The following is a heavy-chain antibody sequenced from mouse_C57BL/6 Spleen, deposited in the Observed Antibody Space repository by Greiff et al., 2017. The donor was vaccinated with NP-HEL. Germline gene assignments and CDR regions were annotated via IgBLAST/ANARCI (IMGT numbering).Heavy chain of an antibody. CDR2: INPNNGGT. CDR3: ARKGGAMDY. CDR1: GYTFTDYY. J-gene: IGHJ4*01. V-gene: IGHV1-26*01. Sequence: VQLQQSGPELVKPGASVKIPCKASGYTFTDYYMNWVKQSHGKSLEWIGDINPNNGGTSYNQKFKGKATLTVDKSSSTAYMELRSLTSEDSAVYYCARKGGAMDYGGQGTSVTVSS.